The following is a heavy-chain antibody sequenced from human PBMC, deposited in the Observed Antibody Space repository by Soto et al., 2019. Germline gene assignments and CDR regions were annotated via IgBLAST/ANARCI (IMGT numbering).Heavy chain of an antibody. Sequence: SVPTLVNPTQTLTLTCTFSGFSLSTSGMCVSWIRQPPGKALEWLALIDWDDDKYYSTSLKTRLTISKETSKNQVVLTMTNMDPVGTATYYCARIVVVPAAMGAYYSYGMDVWGEGTKVTVSS. V-gene: IGHV2-70*01. CDR3: ARIVVVPAAMGAYYSYGMDV. J-gene: IGHJ6*04. CDR1: GFSLSTSGMC. D-gene: IGHD2-2*01. CDR2: IDWDDDK.